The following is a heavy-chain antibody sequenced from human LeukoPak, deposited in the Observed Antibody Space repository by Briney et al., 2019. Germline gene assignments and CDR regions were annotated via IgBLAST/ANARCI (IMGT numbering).Heavy chain of an antibody. CDR2: IYYSGST. D-gene: IGHD2-21*02. Sequence: SETLSLTCTVSGGSISSSSYYWRWLRQPPGKGLVGIRRIYYSGSTYYNPSLKSPVTISVDTSKNQFSLKLSSVTAADTSVYYCARRIVVVTATKNAFGIWGQGTMVTVSS. J-gene: IGHJ3*02. V-gene: IGHV4-39*01. CDR3: ARRIVVVTATKNAFGI. CDR1: GGSISSSSYY.